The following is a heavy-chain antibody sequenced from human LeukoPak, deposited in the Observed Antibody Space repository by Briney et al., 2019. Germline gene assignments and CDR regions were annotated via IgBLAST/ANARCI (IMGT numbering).Heavy chain of an antibody. CDR1: AFTLSSYG. CDR3: ARDQYYYDSSGYFYDF. J-gene: IGHJ4*02. Sequence: GGSLRLSWLALAFTLSSYGMNWVRQAPGKGREWVASRRYDGSNSYYADSVKGRFTISRDKSMYTLYLQMNSLSVEDTAVYYCARDQYYYDSSGYFYDFWGQGTLVTVSS. CDR2: RRYDGSNS. D-gene: IGHD3-22*01. V-gene: IGHV3-30*02.